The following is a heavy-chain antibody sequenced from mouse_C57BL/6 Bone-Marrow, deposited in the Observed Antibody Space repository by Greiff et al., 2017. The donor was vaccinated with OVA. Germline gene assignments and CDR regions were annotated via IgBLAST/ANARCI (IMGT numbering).Heavy chain of an antibody. CDR2: IDPSDSYT. D-gene: IGHD2-5*01. CDR3: ARWGYGVWPYSNYGYFDV. CDR1: GYTFTSYW. V-gene: IGHV1-69*01. J-gene: IGHJ1*03. Sequence: QVQLQQSGAELVMPGASVKLSCKASGYTFTSYWMHWVKQRPGQGLEWIGEIDPSDSYTNYNQKFKGKSTLTVDKSSSTAYMQLSSLTSEDSAVYYCARWGYGVWPYSNYGYFDVWGTGTTVTVSS.